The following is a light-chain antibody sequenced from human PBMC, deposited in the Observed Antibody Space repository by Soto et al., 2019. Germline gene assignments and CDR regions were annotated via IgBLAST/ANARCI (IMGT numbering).Light chain of an antibody. CDR1: QTITGRS. Sequence: IVLTQSPGTLSLSPGERATLSCRASQTITGRSLAWYQQKPGQAPRLLITSISTRATGIPDRFSGSGSGADFTLTITRLEPEDFAVYYCQQSQNSRTFGQGTKVEIK. CDR2: SIS. J-gene: IGKJ1*01. CDR3: QQSQNSRT. V-gene: IGKV3-20*01.